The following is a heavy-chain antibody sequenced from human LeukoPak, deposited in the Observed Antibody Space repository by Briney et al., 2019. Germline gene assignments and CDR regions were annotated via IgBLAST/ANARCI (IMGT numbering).Heavy chain of an antibody. Sequence: GGSLRLSCAASGFTFSSYAMSWVRQAPGKGLEWVSAISGSGGSTYYADSVKGRFTISRDNSKNTLYLQMNSLRAEGTAVYYCAKDPTVYGSGSYYFDYWGQGTLVTVSS. CDR1: GFTFSSYA. CDR3: AKDPTVYGSGSYYFDY. CDR2: ISGSGGST. D-gene: IGHD3-10*01. V-gene: IGHV3-23*01. J-gene: IGHJ4*02.